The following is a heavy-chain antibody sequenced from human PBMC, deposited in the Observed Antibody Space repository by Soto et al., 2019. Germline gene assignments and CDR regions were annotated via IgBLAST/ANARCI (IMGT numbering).Heavy chain of an antibody. D-gene: IGHD2-15*01. CDR3: ARDAVAATRLYYYYYMDV. CDR1: GFTVSSNY. J-gene: IGHJ6*03. Sequence: GGSLRLSCAASGFTVSSNYMSWVRQAPGKGLEWVSVIYSGGSTYYADSVKGRFTISRDNSKNTLYLQMNSLGVEDTAVYYCARDAVAATRLYYYYYMDVWGKGTTVTVSS. CDR2: IYSGGST. V-gene: IGHV3-66*01.